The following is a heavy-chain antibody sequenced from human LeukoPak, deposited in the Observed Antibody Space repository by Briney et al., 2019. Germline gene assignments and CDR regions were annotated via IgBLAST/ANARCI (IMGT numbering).Heavy chain of an antibody. CDR1: GFTVSSNY. Sequence: GGSLRLSCAASGFTVSSNYMSWVRQAPGKGLEWVGRIKSKGDGGTTDYAAPVKGRFTISRDDSKNTLYLQMNSLKTEDTAVYYCIRLWFGEFIWGQGTMVSVSS. V-gene: IGHV3-15*01. CDR3: IRLWFGEFI. CDR2: IKSKGDGGTT. J-gene: IGHJ3*02. D-gene: IGHD3-10*01.